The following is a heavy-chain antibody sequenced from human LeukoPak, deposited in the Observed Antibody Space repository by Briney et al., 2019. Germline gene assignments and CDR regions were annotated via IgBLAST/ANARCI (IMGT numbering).Heavy chain of an antibody. J-gene: IGHJ5*02. CDR2: IIPIFGTA. CDR3: ARESQFYNWFDP. D-gene: IGHD5-24*01. CDR1: GGTFSSYA. Sequence: SVKVSCKVSGGTFSSYAISWVRQAPGQGLEWMGGIIPIFGTANYAQKFQGRVTITTDESTSTAYMELSSLRSEDTAVYYCARESQFYNWFDPWGQGTLVTVSS. V-gene: IGHV1-69*05.